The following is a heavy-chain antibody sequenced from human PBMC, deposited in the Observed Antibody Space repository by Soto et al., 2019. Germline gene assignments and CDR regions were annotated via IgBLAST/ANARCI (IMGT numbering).Heavy chain of an antibody. CDR3: ARDLYSTSWYVRAFDM. CDR2: ISSYNGDT. Sequence: ASVKVSCKASGYTFTRSGISWVRQAPGQGPEWMGWISSYNGDTTDAQKFQGRVTMTRDTSTSTVFLELSSLRSEDTAVYYCARDLYSTSWYVRAFDMWGQGTMVTVSS. J-gene: IGHJ3*02. CDR1: GYTFTRSG. D-gene: IGHD6-13*01. V-gene: IGHV1-18*01.